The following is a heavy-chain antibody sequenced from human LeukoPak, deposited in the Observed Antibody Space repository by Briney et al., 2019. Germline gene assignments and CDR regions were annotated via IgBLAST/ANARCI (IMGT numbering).Heavy chain of an antibody. CDR1: GFTFSNYW. J-gene: IGHJ6*03. Sequence: GGSLRLSCAASGFTFSNYWMTWVRQAPGKGLEWVADIRQDGSEKLYVKSVRGRFTISRDNSKMSLFLQMNSLRAEDTAVYYCARDNGVVHGVYYMDVWGKGTTVTVS. D-gene: IGHD3-3*01. CDR2: IRQDGSEK. CDR3: ARDNGVVHGVYYMDV. V-gene: IGHV3-7*01.